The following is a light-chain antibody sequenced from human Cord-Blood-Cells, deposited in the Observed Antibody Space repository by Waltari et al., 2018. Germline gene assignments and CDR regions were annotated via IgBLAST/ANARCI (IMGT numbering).Light chain of an antibody. Sequence: DIVLTQSPGTLSLSPGERATLSCRASQSVSSSYLAWYQQKPGQPPRLLIYGASSRATGIPDRFSGSGSGTDFTLTISRLEAEDFAVYYCQQYGSTPPFTFGQGTRLEIK. CDR3: QQYGSTPPFT. V-gene: IGKV3-20*01. CDR1: QSVSSSY. J-gene: IGKJ5*01. CDR2: GAS.